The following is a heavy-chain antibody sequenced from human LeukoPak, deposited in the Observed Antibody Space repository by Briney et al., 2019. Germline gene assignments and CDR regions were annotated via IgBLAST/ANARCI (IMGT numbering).Heavy chain of an antibody. Sequence: PGGSLRLSCAASGFTFSSYGMHWVRQAPGKGLGWVAFIRYDGSNKYYADSVKGRFTISRDNSKNTLYLQMNSLRAEDTAVYYCAKSAVPYSSSSNWFDPWGQGTLVTVSS. CDR1: GFTFSSYG. CDR2: IRYDGSNK. CDR3: AKSAVPYSSSSNWFDP. V-gene: IGHV3-30*02. D-gene: IGHD6-13*01. J-gene: IGHJ5*02.